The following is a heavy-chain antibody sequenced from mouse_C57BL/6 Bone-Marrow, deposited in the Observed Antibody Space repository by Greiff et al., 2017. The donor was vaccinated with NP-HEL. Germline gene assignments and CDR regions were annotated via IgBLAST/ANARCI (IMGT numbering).Heavy chain of an antibody. J-gene: IGHJ1*03. Sequence: VQLQQPGAVLVMPGASVKLSCKASGYTFTSYWMHWVKQRPGQGLEWIGEIDPSDSYPNYNQKFKGKSTLTVDKSSSTAYMQLSSLTSEDSAVYYCARDGSYYYGSSPYWYFDVWGTGTTVTVSS. CDR1: GYTFTSYW. D-gene: IGHD1-1*01. CDR2: IDPSDSYP. V-gene: IGHV1-69*01. CDR3: ARDGSYYYGSSPYWYFDV.